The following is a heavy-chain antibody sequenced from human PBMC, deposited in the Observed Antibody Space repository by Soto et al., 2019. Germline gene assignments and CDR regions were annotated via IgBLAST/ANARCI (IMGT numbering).Heavy chain of an antibody. CDR1: GFTFSSYA. Sequence: VQLLESGGGSVQPGGSLRLSCAASGFTFSSYAMHWVRRPPGKGLVWVSSISGSGGTAYYADSVKGRFSISRDSLVNTRSLQMNSLRAEDTAVYYCAKGRGQNWNFDYWGPGTLVPVSP. D-gene: IGHD1-1*01. CDR3: AKGRGQNWNFDY. V-gene: IGHV3-23*01. J-gene: IGHJ4*02. CDR2: ISGSGGTA.